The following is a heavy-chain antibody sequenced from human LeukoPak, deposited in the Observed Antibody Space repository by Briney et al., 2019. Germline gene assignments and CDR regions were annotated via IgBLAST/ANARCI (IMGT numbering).Heavy chain of an antibody. Sequence: ASVKVSCKASGYTFTSYAMNWVRQAPGQGLEWMGWINTNTGNPTYAQGFTGRFVFSLDTSVSTAYLQISSLKAEDTAVYYCARPEAPSIAAPPLFDYWGQGTLVTVSS. D-gene: IGHD6-6*01. CDR2: INTNTGNP. CDR3: ARPEAPSIAAPPLFDY. CDR1: GYTFTSYA. J-gene: IGHJ4*02. V-gene: IGHV7-4-1*02.